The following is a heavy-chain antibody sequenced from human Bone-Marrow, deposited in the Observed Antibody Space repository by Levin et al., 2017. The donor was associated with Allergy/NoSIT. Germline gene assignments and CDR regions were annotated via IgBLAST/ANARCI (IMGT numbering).Heavy chain of an antibody. V-gene: IGHV3-23*01. Sequence: GGSLRLSCTASGFTFSNYAMTWVRQAPGKGLEWVSVIVSGGDDTHHGDSARGRFTISRDNSKNTLYLQMNNLRVEDTAIYYCAKGVTSFNYWESMDVWGQGTMVTVSS. D-gene: IGHD1-7*01. CDR3: AKGVTSFNYWESMDV. CDR2: IVSGGDDT. CDR1: GFTFSNYA. J-gene: IGHJ6*02.